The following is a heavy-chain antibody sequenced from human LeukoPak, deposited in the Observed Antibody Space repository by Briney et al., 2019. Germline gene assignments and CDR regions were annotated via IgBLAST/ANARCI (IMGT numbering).Heavy chain of an antibody. CDR2: ISGSSNSI. J-gene: IGHJ4*02. Sequence: AGGSLRLSCEASGFIFSTYTMNWVRQTPGKGLEWLSKISGSSNSIDYVDSVRGRFTISRGDNPLFLQMNSLRAEDTGVYYCARTSRRGGFDYWGQGTLVTVSS. CDR3: ARTSRRGGFDY. CDR1: GFIFSTYT. D-gene: IGHD1-1*01. V-gene: IGHV3-48*04.